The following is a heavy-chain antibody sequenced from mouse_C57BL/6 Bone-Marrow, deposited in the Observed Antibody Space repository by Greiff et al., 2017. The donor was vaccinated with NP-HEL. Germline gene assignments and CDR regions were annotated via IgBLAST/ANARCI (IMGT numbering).Heavy chain of an antibody. CDR3: ARNYKGGRYFDV. V-gene: IGHV1-55*01. J-gene: IGHJ1*03. D-gene: IGHD2-12*01. CDR2: IYPGSGST. Sequence: QVQLQQPGAELVKPGASVKMSCMASGYTFTSYWITWVKQRPGQGLEWIGDIYPGSGSTNYNEKFKSKATLTVDTSSSTAYMQLSSLTSEDSAVYYCARNYKGGRYFDVWGTGTTVTVSS. CDR1: GYTFTSYW.